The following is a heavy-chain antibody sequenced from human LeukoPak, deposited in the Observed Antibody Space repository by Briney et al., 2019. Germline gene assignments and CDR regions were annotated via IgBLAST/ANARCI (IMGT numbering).Heavy chain of an antibody. Sequence: SETLSLTCAVYGGSFSGYYWSWIRQPPGKGLEWIGEINHSGSTNYNPSLKSRVTISVDTSKNQFSLKLSSVTAADTAVYHCARGSLWFGELDYWGQGTLVTVSS. CDR2: INHSGST. J-gene: IGHJ4*02. CDR1: GGSFSGYY. D-gene: IGHD3-10*01. CDR3: ARGSLWFGELDY. V-gene: IGHV4-34*01.